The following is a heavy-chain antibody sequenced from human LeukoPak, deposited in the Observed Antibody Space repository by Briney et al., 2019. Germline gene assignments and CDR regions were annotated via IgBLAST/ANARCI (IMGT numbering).Heavy chain of an antibody. CDR2: INHSGST. J-gene: IGHJ3*02. CDR1: GGSFSGYY. V-gene: IGHV4-34*01. D-gene: IGHD3-10*01. Sequence: SETLSLTCAVYGGSFSGYYWSWIRQPPGKGLEWIGEINHSGSTNYSPSLKSRVTISVETSKKQFSLKMSYVTAADTAVYYCASELLWFGGLLPDAFDIWGQGTMLTVSS. CDR3: ASELLWFGGLLPDAFDI.